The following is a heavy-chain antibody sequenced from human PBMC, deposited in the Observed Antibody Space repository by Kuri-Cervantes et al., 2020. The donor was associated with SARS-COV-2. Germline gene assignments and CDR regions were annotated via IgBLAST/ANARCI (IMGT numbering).Heavy chain of an antibody. J-gene: IGHJ4*02. CDR1: GGSISSYY. CDR2: IYTSGST. CDR3: ARGVGSTPAAKPVGYFDY. V-gene: IGHV4-4*07. D-gene: IGHD2-2*02. Sequence: GSLRLSCTVSGGSISSYYWSWIRQPAGKGLEWIGRIYTSGSTNYNPSLKSRVTISVDTSKNQFSLKLSSVTAADTAVYYCARGVGSTPAAKPVGYFDYWGQGTLVTVSS.